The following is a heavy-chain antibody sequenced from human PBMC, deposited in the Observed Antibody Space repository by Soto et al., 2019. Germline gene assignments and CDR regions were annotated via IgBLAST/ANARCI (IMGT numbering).Heavy chain of an antibody. CDR2: ISGNGSNK. CDR1: GFTFSSYA. CDR3: ASQRSSSWTERYYYYGMDV. J-gene: IGHJ6*02. V-gene: IGHV3-23*01. D-gene: IGHD6-13*01. Sequence: PGGSLRLSCAASGFTFSSYAMSWVRQAPGKGLEWVSAISGNGSNKYYADSVKGRFTISRDNSKNTLYLQMNSLRAEDTAVYYCASQRSSSWTERYYYYGMDVWGQGTTVTVSS.